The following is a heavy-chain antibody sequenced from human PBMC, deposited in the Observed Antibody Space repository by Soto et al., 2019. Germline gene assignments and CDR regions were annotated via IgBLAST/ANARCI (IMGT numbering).Heavy chain of an antibody. CDR2: ISYDGSEK. CDR3: VKERTGTWDFDY. CDR1: GFTFSSLG. Sequence: QVQLVESGGGVVQPGRSLRLSCAASGFTFSSLGMHWVRQAPGKGLEWVAVISYDGSEKYYADSVKGRFTISRDNSKNTLSLLMNSLRAEDTAVYYCVKERTGTWDFDYWGQGTLVTVSS. V-gene: IGHV3-30*18. J-gene: IGHJ4*02. D-gene: IGHD1-26*01.